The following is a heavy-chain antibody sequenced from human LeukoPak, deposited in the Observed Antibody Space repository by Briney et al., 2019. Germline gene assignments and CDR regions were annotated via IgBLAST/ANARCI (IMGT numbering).Heavy chain of an antibody. CDR2: ISGYNGHT. J-gene: IGHJ4*02. V-gene: IGHV1-18*01. Sequence: ASVKVSCKASGYTLTTYGMSWVRQAHGQGLEWMGWISGYNGHTNYAQSLQGRVTMTTDPSTGTAYMELRRLSSDDTAVYYCARAPSSCQLPYCYVTDYWGQGTLVTVSS. CDR3: ARAPSSCQLPYCYVTDY. D-gene: IGHD2-2*02. CDR1: GYTLTTYG.